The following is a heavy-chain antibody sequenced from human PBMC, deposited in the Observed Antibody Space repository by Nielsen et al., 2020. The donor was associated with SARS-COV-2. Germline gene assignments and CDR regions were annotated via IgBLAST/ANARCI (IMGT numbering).Heavy chain of an antibody. Sequence: ASVKVSCKASGYTFTNFGISWVRQAPGQGLEWMGWISAYNGNTNYAQKFQGRVTMTTDTSTTTAYMELRSLRSDDTAVYYCARAKTFYDFWNGYPSGFDPWGQGTLVTVSS. CDR3: ARAKTFYDFWNGYPSGFDP. CDR1: GYTFTNFG. V-gene: IGHV1-18*01. CDR2: ISAYNGNT. D-gene: IGHD3-3*01. J-gene: IGHJ5*02.